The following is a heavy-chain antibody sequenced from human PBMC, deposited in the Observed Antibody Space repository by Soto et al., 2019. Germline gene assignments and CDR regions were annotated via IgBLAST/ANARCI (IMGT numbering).Heavy chain of an antibody. J-gene: IGHJ6*02. V-gene: IGHV3-74*01. CDR2: ITQDGSTT. CDR3: ARDRAYGLDV. D-gene: IGHD3-10*01. CDR1: GFTISTYW. Sequence: PGGSLRLSCAASGFTISTYWLHWVRQAPGKGLVWVARITQDGSTTTYADSVKGRFTISRDNAKNTLYLQMNSLRAEDTAIYYCARDRAYGLDVWGQGTTVTVSS.